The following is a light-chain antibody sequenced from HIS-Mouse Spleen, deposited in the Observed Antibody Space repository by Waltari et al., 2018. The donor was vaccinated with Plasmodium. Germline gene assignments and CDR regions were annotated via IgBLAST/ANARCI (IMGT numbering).Light chain of an antibody. Sequence: DIQMTQSPSTLSASVADRVTITCRASQSLSSWLSWYQQKPGKAPKLLIYKASSLESGVPSRFSGSGSGTEFTLAISSLQPDDFATYYCQQYNSYSWTFGQGTKVEIK. CDR1: QSLSSW. CDR3: QQYNSYSWT. CDR2: KAS. J-gene: IGKJ1*01. V-gene: IGKV1-5*03.